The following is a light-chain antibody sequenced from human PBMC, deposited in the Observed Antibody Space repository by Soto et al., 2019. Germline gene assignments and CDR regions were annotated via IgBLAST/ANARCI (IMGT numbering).Light chain of an antibody. J-gene: IGKJ4*02. V-gene: IGKV3-11*02. CDR2: DAS. CDR1: QSVSRF. CDR3: QQRINWPLT. Sequence: EIVFTQSPATLSFFRGESATLSCTPSQSVSRFLGWYQLKPGQSPRLLIYDASNRATGIPARFSGGGVGRNFSLTISSLEPEDFAIYYCQQRINWPLTLGGGTKVDIK.